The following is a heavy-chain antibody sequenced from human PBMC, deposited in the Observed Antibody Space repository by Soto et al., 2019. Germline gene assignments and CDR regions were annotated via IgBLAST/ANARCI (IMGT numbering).Heavy chain of an antibody. D-gene: IGHD6-19*01. CDR1: GGSISSSSYY. CDR2: IYYSGST. Sequence: SETLSLTCTVSGGSISSSSYYWGWIRQPPGKGLEWIGSIYYSGSTYYNPSLKSRVTISVDTSKNQFSLKLSSVTAADTAVYYCARSYSSGWWGHYYYYGMDVWGQGTTVTVSS. CDR3: ARSYSSGWWGHYYYYGMDV. V-gene: IGHV4-39*01. J-gene: IGHJ6*02.